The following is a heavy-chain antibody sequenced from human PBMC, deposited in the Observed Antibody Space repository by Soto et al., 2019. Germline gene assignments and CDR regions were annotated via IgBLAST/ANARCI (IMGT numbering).Heavy chain of an antibody. J-gene: IGHJ4*02. CDR3: AREGRYYFDY. CDR1: GFTFSSYA. CDR2: ISTSGTTI. V-gene: IGHV3-48*03. Sequence: EVQLVESGGGLEQPGGSLRLSCAASGFTFSSYAMIWVRQAPGKGLEWISYISTSGTTIYYADSVRGRFTISRDNAKNSLYLQMNSLRAEDTAVYYCAREGRYYFDYWGQGTLVTVSS. D-gene: IGHD1-26*01.